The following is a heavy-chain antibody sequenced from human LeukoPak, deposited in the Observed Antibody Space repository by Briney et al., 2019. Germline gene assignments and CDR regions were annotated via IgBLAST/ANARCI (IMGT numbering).Heavy chain of an antibody. V-gene: IGHV3-21*01. J-gene: IGHJ4*02. CDR1: GFTFSSYS. D-gene: IGHD5-12*01. CDR3: ASQGSGYDSPIDH. Sequence: GGSLRLSCAASGFTFSSYSMNWVRQAPGKGLEWVSSISSSSSYIYYADSVKGRFTISRDNTRNSLYLQMNSLRAEDTAVYYCASQGSGYDSPIDHWGQGTLVTVSS. CDR2: ISSSSSYI.